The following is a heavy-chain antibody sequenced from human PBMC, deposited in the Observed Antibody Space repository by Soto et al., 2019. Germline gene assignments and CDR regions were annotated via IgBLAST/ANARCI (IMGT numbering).Heavy chain of an antibody. CDR3: TRGGYDFWSGYPPPFYGMDV. J-gene: IGHJ6*02. D-gene: IGHD3-3*01. Sequence: GGALRLSCSASGFTFSSYGMHWVRQAPGKGLEWVAVIWYDGSNKYYADSVKGRFTISRDNSKNTLYLQMNSLRAEDTAVYYCTRGGYDFWSGYPPPFYGMDVWGQGTTVTVSS. CDR2: IWYDGSNK. V-gene: IGHV3-33*01. CDR1: GFTFSSYG.